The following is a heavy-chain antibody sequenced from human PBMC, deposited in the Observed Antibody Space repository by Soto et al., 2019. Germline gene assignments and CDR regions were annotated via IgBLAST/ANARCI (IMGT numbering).Heavy chain of an antibody. Sequence: GGSLRLSCAASGFTFSSYAMHWVRQAPGKGLEWVAVISYDGSNKYYADSVKGRFTISRDNSKNTLYLQMNSLRAEDTAVYYCARGGRYSNRFNGVGPPDYYYYYGMDVWGQGTTVTVSS. D-gene: IGHD4-4*01. J-gene: IGHJ6*02. CDR2: ISYDGSNK. CDR3: ARGGRYSNRFNGVGPPDYYYYYGMDV. V-gene: IGHV3-30-3*01. CDR1: GFTFSSYA.